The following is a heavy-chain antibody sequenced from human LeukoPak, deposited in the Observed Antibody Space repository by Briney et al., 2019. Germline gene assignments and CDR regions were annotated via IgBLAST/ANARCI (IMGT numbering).Heavy chain of an antibody. Sequence: SVKVSCKASGFTFTSSAVQWVRQARGQRLEWIGWIVVGSGNTNYAQKFQERVTITRDMSTSTAYMELSSLRSEDTAVYYCALSGSLGSYYYYGMDVWGQGTTVTVSS. J-gene: IGHJ6*02. CDR2: IVVGSGNT. D-gene: IGHD3-3*01. CDR1: GFTFTSSA. CDR3: ALSGSLGSYYYYGMDV. V-gene: IGHV1-58*01.